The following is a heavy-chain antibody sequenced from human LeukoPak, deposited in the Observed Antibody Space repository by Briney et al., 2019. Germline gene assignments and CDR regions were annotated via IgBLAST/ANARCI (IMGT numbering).Heavy chain of an antibody. Sequence: GGSLRLSCAASGFTFSSYAMHWVRQAPGKGLEWVAVISYDGSNKYYADSVKGRFTISRDNSRNTLDLQMNSLRPEDTAVYYCAKDKYGSGSYLRYFDSWGQGTLVTVSS. J-gene: IGHJ4*02. V-gene: IGHV3-30-3*02. CDR1: GFTFSSYA. D-gene: IGHD3-10*01. CDR3: AKDKYGSGSYLRYFDS. CDR2: ISYDGSNK.